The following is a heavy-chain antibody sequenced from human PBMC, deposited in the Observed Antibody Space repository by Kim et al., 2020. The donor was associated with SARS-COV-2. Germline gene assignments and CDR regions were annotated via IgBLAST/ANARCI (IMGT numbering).Heavy chain of an antibody. CDR1: GGSFSGYY. Sequence: SETLSLTCAVYGGSFSGYYWSWIRQPPGKGLEWIGEINHSGSTNYNPSLKSRVTISVDTSKNQFSLKLSSVTAADTAVYYCARGPHTIFGRPRGMDVWGQGTTVTVSS. J-gene: IGHJ6*02. D-gene: IGHD3-3*01. CDR2: INHSGST. V-gene: IGHV4-34*01. CDR3: ARGPHTIFGRPRGMDV.